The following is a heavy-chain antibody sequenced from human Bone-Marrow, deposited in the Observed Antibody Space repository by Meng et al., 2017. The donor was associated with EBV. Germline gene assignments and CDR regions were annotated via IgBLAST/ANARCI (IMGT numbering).Heavy chain of an antibody. CDR2: MNPNSGNT. Sequence: VELVPCGVGLKKPGAQVKVSGKASGYTLTSYDIHWVRQATGQGLEWMGWMNPNSGNTGYAQKFQDRVTMTRNTSISTAYMELSSLRSEDTAVYYCARGTYDRPVDPWGQGTLVTVSS. CDR1: GYTLTSYD. D-gene: IGHD3-16*01. V-gene: IGHV1-8*01. J-gene: IGHJ5*02. CDR3: ARGTYDRPVDP.